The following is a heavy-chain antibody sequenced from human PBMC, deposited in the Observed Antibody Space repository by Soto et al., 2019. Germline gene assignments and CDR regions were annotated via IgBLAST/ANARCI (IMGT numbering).Heavy chain of an antibody. CDR1: GDSLISTYNY. J-gene: IGHJ5*02. CDR2: IYSTGGT. V-gene: IGHV4-31*03. Sequence: QVKLQESGPRLVKPSQTLSLTCTVSGDSLISTYNYWAWLRHLPGQGLEWVGYIYSTGGTYSNPFLRRRVYMSVDTSANQFSLNLNSVTAADRAVYYCAREGHLREEYNEFDLWGQGTLVTVSS. CDR3: AREGHLREEYNEFDL.